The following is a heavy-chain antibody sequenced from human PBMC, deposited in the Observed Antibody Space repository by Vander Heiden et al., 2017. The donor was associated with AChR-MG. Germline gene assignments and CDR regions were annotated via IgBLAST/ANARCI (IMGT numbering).Heavy chain of an antibody. CDR2: ISSSSSTI. D-gene: IGHD6-6*01. CDR3: ARVDGYSSSLGNFDY. V-gene: IGHV3-48*02. CDR1: GFTFIGYS. Sequence: EVQLVESGGGLVQPGGSLRLPCAAAGFTFIGYSMNGVRQAPGKGLEWVSYISSSSSTIYYADSVKGRFTISRDNAKNSLYLQMNSLRDEDTAVYYCARVDGYSSSLGNFDYWGQGTLVTVSS. J-gene: IGHJ4*02.